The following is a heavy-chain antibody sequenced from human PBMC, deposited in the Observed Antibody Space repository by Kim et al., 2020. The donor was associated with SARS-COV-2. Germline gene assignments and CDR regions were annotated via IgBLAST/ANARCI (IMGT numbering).Heavy chain of an antibody. D-gene: IGHD3-10*01. V-gene: IGHV1-69*04. CDR1: GGTFSSYA. CDR3: ARSITMVRGVITRNYGMDV. Sequence: SVKVSCKASGGTFSSYAISWVRQAPGQGLEWMGRIIPILGIANYAQKFQGRVTITADKSTSTAYMELSSLRSEDTAVYYCARSITMVRGVITRNYGMDVWGQGTTVTVSS. CDR2: IIPILGIA. J-gene: IGHJ6*02.